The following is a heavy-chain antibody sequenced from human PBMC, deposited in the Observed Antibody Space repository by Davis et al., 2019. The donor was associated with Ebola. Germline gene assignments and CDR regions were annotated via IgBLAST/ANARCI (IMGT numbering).Heavy chain of an antibody. Sequence: PGGPLRLSCAAPGSTSSDFYMAWARQAPGKGLEWISFLTTNGRNKSYADPVKGRFTISRENANNSLSLHLNALRAEDSAIYYCARGDYGDPFYDYVLDVWGKGTSVTVSS. D-gene: IGHD4-17*01. J-gene: IGHJ6*04. CDR3: ARGDYGDPFYDYVLDV. CDR1: GSTSSDFY. V-gene: IGHV3-11*01. CDR2: LTTNGRNK.